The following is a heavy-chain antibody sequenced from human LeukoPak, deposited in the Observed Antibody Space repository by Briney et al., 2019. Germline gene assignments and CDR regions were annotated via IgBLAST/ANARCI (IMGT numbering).Heavy chain of an antibody. CDR2: ISSSSSYI. J-gene: IGHJ4*02. CDR1: GFTFSNYS. V-gene: IGHV3-21*01. Sequence: GGSLRLSCAASGFTFSNYSMNWVRQAPGKGLEWVSSISSSSSYIYYADSVKGRFTISRDNAKNSLYLQMNSLRADDTAVYYCARAQYYDILTGYSAADYWGQGTLVTVSS. D-gene: IGHD3-9*01. CDR3: ARAQYYDILTGYSAADY.